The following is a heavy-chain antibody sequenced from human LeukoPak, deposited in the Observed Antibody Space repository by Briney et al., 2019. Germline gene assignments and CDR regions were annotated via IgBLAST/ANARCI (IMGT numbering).Heavy chain of an antibody. CDR1: GYTFTGHS. D-gene: IGHD4-23*01. Sequence: GASVKVSCKASGYTFTGHSIHWVRQAPGQGLEWMGWINPNSGGTNYAQKFQGRVTLTRDTSISTAYMELSRLRSDDTAVYYCARESNSLWGAFDIWGQGTMVTVSS. CDR3: ARESNSLWGAFDI. V-gene: IGHV1-2*02. CDR2: INPNSGGT. J-gene: IGHJ3*02.